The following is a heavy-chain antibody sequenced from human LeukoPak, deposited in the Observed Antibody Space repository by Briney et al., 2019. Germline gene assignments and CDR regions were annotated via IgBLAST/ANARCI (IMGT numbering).Heavy chain of an antibody. J-gene: IGHJ3*02. Sequence: VGSLRLSCAASGFTFSSYTMIWVRQASGKGLEWVGRIRSKANSYATAYAASVKGRFTISRDDSKNTAYLQMNSLKTEDTAVYYCTRHYDILTGYYGGAFDIWGQGTMVTVSS. V-gene: IGHV3-73*01. CDR2: IRSKANSYAT. D-gene: IGHD3-9*01. CDR3: TRHYDILTGYYGGAFDI. CDR1: GFTFSSYT.